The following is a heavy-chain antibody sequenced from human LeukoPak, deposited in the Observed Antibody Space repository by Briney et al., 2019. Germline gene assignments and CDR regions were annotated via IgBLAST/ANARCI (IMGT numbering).Heavy chain of an antibody. CDR1: GFTFSSYS. J-gene: IGHJ6*03. CDR3: NSGSETGGSPAHYYYYYYMDV. Sequence: GGSLRLSCAASGFTFSSYSMNWVRQAPGKGLEWVSYISSSSGSTIYYADSVKGRFTISRDNAKNSLYLQMNSLRAEDTAVYYCNSGSETGGSPAHYYYYYYMDVWGKGTTVTVSS. D-gene: IGHD5-12*01. V-gene: IGHV3-48*04. CDR2: ISSSSGSTI.